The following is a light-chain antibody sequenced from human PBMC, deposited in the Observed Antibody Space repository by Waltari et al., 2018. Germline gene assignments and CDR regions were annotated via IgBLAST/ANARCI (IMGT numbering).Light chain of an antibody. V-gene: IGLV6-57*01. J-gene: IGLJ2*01. CDR1: SGGLASNH. CDR2: EDY. CDR3: QSFDSGFVV. Sequence: NFMLTQPHSVSESPGKTVTISCTRSSGGLASNHVQWYQQRPGSSPTTVIFEDYRRPSGVPDRFSGSIDSSSNSASLSISGLQTDDEADYYCQSFDSGFVVFGGGTKLTVL.